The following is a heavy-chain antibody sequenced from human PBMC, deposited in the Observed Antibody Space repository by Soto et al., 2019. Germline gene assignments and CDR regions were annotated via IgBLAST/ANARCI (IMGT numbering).Heavy chain of an antibody. CDR2: IYHSGMT. CDR3: ATVRWELHDAFDI. D-gene: IGHD1-26*01. Sequence: QVQLQESGPGLVKPSQTLSLTCTVSGGSISTGGYYWSWIRQHPGRGLEWIGYIYHSGMTFSNPSLQSRVAISIDTSKNNFSLKLSSVTAADTAVYSCATVRWELHDAFDIWGQGTMVSVSS. J-gene: IGHJ3*02. V-gene: IGHV4-31*03. CDR1: GGSISTGGYY.